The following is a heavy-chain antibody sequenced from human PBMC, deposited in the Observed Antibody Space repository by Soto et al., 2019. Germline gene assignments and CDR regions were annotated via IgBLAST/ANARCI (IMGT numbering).Heavy chain of an antibody. CDR3: TMIVVVTAFPLSYGMDV. CDR2: IRSKANSYAT. Sequence: PGGSLRLSCAASGFTFSGSAMHWVRQASGKGLEWVGRIRSKANSYATAYAASVKGRFTISRDDSKNTAYLQMNSLKTEDTAVYYCTMIVVVTAFPLSYGMDVWGQGTTVTVSS. CDR1: GFTFSGSA. D-gene: IGHD3-22*01. V-gene: IGHV3-73*01. J-gene: IGHJ6*02.